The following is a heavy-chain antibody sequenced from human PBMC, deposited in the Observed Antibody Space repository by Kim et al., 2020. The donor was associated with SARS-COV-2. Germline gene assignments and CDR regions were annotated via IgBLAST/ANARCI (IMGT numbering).Heavy chain of an antibody. V-gene: IGHV3-48*03. CDR1: GFTFSSYE. J-gene: IGHJ4*02. CDR3: ARVGPWDIVATTDY. CDR2: ISSSGSTI. D-gene: IGHD5-12*01. Sequence: GGSLRLSCAASGFTFSSYEMNWVRQAPGKGLEWVSYISSSGSTIYYADSVKGRFTISRDNAKNSLYLQMNSLRAEDTAVYYCARVGPWDIVATTDYWGQGTLVTVSS.